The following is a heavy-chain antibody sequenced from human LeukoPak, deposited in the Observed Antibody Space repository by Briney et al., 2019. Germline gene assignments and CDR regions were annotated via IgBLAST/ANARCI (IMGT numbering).Heavy chain of an antibody. CDR1: GYTFTSYY. Sequence: GASVKVSCKASGYTFTSYYMHWVRQAPGQGLEWMGIINPSGGSTNYAQKFQGRVTITADKSTSTAYMELSSLRSEDTAVYYCARGEKGPMDVWGKGTTVTVSS. CDR2: INPSGGST. CDR3: ARGEKGPMDV. J-gene: IGHJ6*04. V-gene: IGHV1-46*01.